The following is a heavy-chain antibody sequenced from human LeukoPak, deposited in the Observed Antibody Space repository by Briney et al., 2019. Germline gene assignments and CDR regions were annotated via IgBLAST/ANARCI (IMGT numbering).Heavy chain of an antibody. V-gene: IGHV4-34*01. CDR3: ARLYGNYQNYFDY. CDR1: GGSFSGYF. J-gene: IGHJ4*02. Sequence: SETLSLTCDVYGGSFSGYFWSWIRQPPGKGLEWVGHMYYRGNTFYNPSLKSRVTISVDTSKNQFSLKLRSVTAADTAVYFCARLYGNYQNYFDYWGQGTLVTVSS. CDR2: MYYRGNT. D-gene: IGHD1-7*01.